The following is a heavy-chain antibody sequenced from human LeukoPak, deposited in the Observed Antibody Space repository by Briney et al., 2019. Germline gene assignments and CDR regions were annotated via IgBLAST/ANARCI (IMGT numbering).Heavy chain of an antibody. D-gene: IGHD5-18*01. J-gene: IGHJ4*02. CDR1: GDSVTNTNF. CDR3: ARTEVWIQLWEY. V-gene: IGHV4-38-2*02. Sequence: SEALSLTCTVSGDSVTNTNFWGWIRQPPGKGLEWIGSVSHSGITYYNPSLKSRLTISVDTSKSQFSLKLSSVTAADTAVYYCARTEVWIQLWEYWGQGTLVTVSS. CDR2: VSHSGIT.